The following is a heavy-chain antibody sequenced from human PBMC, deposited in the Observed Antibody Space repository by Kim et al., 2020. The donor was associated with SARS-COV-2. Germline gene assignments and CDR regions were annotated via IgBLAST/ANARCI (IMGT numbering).Heavy chain of an antibody. D-gene: IGHD5-12*01. V-gene: IGHV1-24*01. CDR2: FDPEDGET. J-gene: IGHJ5*02. CDR1: GYPVNEFP. CDR3: ATALGYSDALDP. Sequence: ASVKVSCKVSGYPVNEFPMHWVRQAPGKGLEWMGRFDPEDGETIVAQKFQGRVTVSEDTSTNTAYLDLMSLKSDDTAVYYCATALGYSDALDPWGQGTLV.